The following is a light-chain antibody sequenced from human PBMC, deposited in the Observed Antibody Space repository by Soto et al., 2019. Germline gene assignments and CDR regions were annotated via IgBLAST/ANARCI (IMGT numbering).Light chain of an antibody. CDR1: SGHSSYI. CDR3: ATWDSNTRV. J-gene: IGLJ2*01. CDR2: LEGSGSY. Sequence: QYVLTQSSSASASLGASVKLTCTLSSGHSSYIIAWHQQQPGKAPRYLMKLEGSGSYNKCSGVPDRFSGSSSGADRYLTISNLLFEDEADYYCATWDSNTRVFGGGTKLTVL. V-gene: IGLV4-60*02.